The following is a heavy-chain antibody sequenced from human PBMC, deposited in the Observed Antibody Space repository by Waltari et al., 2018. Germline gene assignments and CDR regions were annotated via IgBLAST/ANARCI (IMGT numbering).Heavy chain of an antibody. CDR2: IYTSGSA. V-gene: IGHV4-4*07. CDR1: GGSISGHY. CDR3: ASSMTGYFDY. Sequence: VQLQESGPGLVKPSGTLFLTCSVSGGSISGHYWAWIRQPAGKGLEWIGRIYTSGSASYNPSLKIRVTMSVDTSKNQFSLKVSSVTAADTAVYYCASSMTGYFDYWGQGVLVTVSS. J-gene: IGHJ4*02. D-gene: IGHD3-9*01.